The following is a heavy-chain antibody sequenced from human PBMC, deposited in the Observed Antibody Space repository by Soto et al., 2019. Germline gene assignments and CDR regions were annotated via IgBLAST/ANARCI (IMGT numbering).Heavy chain of an antibody. D-gene: IGHD2-15*01. CDR3: ARDYPHMYCSGGSCYSGEFDY. V-gene: IGHV1-18*01. Sequence: QVQLVQSGAEVKKPGASVKVSCKASGYTFTSYGISWVRQAPGQGLEWMGWISAYNGNTNYAQKLQGRVTMTTDTSTSTPYMELRSLRSDDTAVYYCARDYPHMYCSGGSCYSGEFDYWGQGTLFTVSS. J-gene: IGHJ4*02. CDR2: ISAYNGNT. CDR1: GYTFTSYG.